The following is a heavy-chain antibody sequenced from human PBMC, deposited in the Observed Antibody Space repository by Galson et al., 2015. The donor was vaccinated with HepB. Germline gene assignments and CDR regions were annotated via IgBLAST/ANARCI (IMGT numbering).Heavy chain of an antibody. CDR1: GYTFTGYY. Sequence: SVKVSCKASGYTFTGYYMHWVRQAPGQGLEWMGWINPNSGGTNYAQKFQGWVTMTRDTSISTAYMELSRLRSDDTAVYYCATGSEGIGYCTTTSCGPLDYWGQGTLVTVSS. CDR3: ATGSEGIGYCTTTSCGPLDY. J-gene: IGHJ4*02. D-gene: IGHD2-2*01. V-gene: IGHV1-2*04. CDR2: INPNSGGT.